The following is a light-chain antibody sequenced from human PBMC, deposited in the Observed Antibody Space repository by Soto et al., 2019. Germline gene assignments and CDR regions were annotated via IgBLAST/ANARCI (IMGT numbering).Light chain of an antibody. CDR3: QRYTSFSRT. J-gene: IGKJ1*01. Sequence: DIQMTQSPSTLSASVGDKVTITCRASQNIGNWLAWYQQKPGKAPKLLIYKASTLASGVPSKFSGSGSGTEFTLTISSLQPDDFATYYCQRYTSFSRTFGQGTKVEIK. V-gene: IGKV1-5*03. CDR2: KAS. CDR1: QNIGNW.